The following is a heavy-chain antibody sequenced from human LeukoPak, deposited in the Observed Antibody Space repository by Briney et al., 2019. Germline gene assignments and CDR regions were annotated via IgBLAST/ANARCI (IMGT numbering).Heavy chain of an antibody. J-gene: IGHJ5*02. D-gene: IGHD2-2*02. CDR2: IYPGDSDT. Sequence: WESLKISCKGSGCSFTSYWIGWVRQMPGKGLEWMGIIYPGDSDTRYSPSFQGQVTISADKSISTAYLQSSSLKASDTAMYYCARTGFCSSTSCYTGWFDPWGQGTLVTVSS. V-gene: IGHV5-51*01. CDR1: GCSFTSYW. CDR3: ARTGFCSSTSCYTGWFDP.